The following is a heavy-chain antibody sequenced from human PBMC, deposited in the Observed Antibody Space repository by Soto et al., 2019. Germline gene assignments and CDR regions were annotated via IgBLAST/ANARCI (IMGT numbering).Heavy chain of an antibody. J-gene: IGHJ3*02. V-gene: IGHV1-46*01. CDR3: ARAHHYYDSSGYLHTLYAFDI. Sequence: ASVKVSCKASGYTFTSYYMHWVRQAPGQGLEWMGIINPSGGSTSYAQKFQGRVTMTRDTSTSTVYMELSSLRSEDTAVYYCARAHHYYDSSGYLHTLYAFDIWGQGTMVTVSS. CDR1: GYTFTSYY. CDR2: INPSGGST. D-gene: IGHD3-22*01.